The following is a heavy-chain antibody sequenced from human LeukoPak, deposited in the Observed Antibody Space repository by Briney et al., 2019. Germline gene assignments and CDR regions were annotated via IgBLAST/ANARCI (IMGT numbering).Heavy chain of an antibody. Sequence: PGGSLRLSCAASGFTFSSYGMHWVRQAPGKGLEWVAVIWYDGSNKYYADSVKGRFTISRDNSKNTLYLQMNSLRAEDTAVYYCAKVAGGYGDPRWYFQHWGQGTLVTVSS. J-gene: IGHJ1*01. V-gene: IGHV3-30*02. D-gene: IGHD4-17*01. CDR3: AKVAGGYGDPRWYFQH. CDR1: GFTFSSYG. CDR2: IWYDGSNK.